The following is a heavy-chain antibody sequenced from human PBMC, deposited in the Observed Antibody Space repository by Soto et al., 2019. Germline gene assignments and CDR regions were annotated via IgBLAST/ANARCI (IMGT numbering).Heavy chain of an antibody. Sequence: GGSLRLSCAASGFTFSSYSMNWVRQAPGKGLEWVAVIWHGGSIKQYADSVKGRFTISRDNSKNTLSLQMNSLRAEDTAMYYCATDKSSSPFDYWGPGTLVTVSS. CDR1: GFTFSSYS. CDR2: IWHGGSIK. J-gene: IGHJ4*02. D-gene: IGHD2-2*01. CDR3: ATDKSSSPFDY. V-gene: IGHV3-33*08.